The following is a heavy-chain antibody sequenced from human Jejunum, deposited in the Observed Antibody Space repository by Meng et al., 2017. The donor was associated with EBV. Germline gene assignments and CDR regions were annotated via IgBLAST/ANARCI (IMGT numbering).Heavy chain of an antibody. CDR1: RGSFSGYY. CDR3: ARVAFSYTTRSLDS. J-gene: IGHJ4*02. Sequence: VQLQQGGVGLLKPSETLSLTCAVYRGSFSGYYWSWIRQHPGKGLEWIGEINHSGSTNYNPSLRSRVTISVETSKNQFSLRLNSVTAADTAVYYCARVAFSYTTRSLDSWGQGTLVTVSS. D-gene: IGHD3-16*02. V-gene: IGHV4-34*02. CDR2: INHSGST.